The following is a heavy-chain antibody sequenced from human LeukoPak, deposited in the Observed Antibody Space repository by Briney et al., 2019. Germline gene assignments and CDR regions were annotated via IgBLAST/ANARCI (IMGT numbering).Heavy chain of an antibody. CDR3: ASSVSQTRFDY. V-gene: IGHV5-51*01. Sequence: GESLQISCKASGYSFTSYWIGWVRQMPGKGLEWMGIIFPGDSDTTYSPSFQGQVTISADKSINTAYLQWSSLKASDTAMYYCASSVSQTRFDYWGQGTQVTASS. CDR2: IFPGDSDT. J-gene: IGHJ4*02. CDR1: GYSFTSYW. D-gene: IGHD1/OR15-1a*01.